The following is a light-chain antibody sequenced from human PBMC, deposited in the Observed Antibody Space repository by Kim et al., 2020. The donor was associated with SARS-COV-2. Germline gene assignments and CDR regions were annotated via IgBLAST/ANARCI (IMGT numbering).Light chain of an antibody. CDR2: GAS. J-gene: IGKJ1*01. CDR1: QSITSNF. Sequence: SPGEIAALSCKTSQSITSNFLAWYQHKPGQSPRLLIYGASSRATGIPDRFSGSGSGTDFTLTINTMEPEDFGVYYCHQYGGSPQTFGQGTKVDIK. CDR3: HQYGGSPQT. V-gene: IGKV3-20*01.